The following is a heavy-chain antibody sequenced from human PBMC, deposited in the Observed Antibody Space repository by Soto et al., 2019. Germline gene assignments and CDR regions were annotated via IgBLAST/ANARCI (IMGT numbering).Heavy chain of an antibody. CDR2: IIPIFGTA. V-gene: IGHV1-69*01. CDR3: ARAGSSSWFPNHHANNFFDP. J-gene: IGHJ5*02. CDR1: GGTFSSYA. D-gene: IGHD6-13*01. Sequence: QVQLVQSGAEVKKPGSSVKVSCKSSGGTFSSYAISWVRQAPGQGLEWMGGIIPIFGTANYAQKFQGRVTIPADESTRTAYMELSNLRSEDTAVYYCARAGSSSWFPNHHANNFFDPWGQGTLVTVSS.